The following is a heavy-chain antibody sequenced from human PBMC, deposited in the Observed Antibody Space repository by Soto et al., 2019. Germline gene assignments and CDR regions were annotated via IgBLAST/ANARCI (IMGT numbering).Heavy chain of an antibody. CDR2: ISAYNGNT. Sequence: QDQLVQSGVEVKKPGASVKVSCKASGYSFTNYGITWVRQAPGQGFEWMGRISAYNGNTNYAQKFQGRVTMTTDASTSTAYLELRSLRSDDTAVYYCARDRGVAPPVAGNTHYYYYMDAWGKGTTVTVSS. CDR1: GYSFTNYG. V-gene: IGHV1-18*01. J-gene: IGHJ6*03. D-gene: IGHD6-19*01. CDR3: ARDRGVAPPVAGNTHYYYYMDA.